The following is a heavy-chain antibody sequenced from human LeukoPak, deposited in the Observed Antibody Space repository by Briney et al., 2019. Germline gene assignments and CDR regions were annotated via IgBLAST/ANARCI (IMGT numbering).Heavy chain of an antibody. CDR3: ARDPSTKYYFDY. J-gene: IGHJ4*02. V-gene: IGHV1-2*02. D-gene: IGHD1-26*01. Sequence: ASVKVSCKASGYTFTDYYLHWVRQAPGQGLEWMGWFDPKSGRSNYAQKFQGRVTMTRDTSISTLYMELNRLTSDDTAVYSCARDPSTKYYFDYWGQGTLVTVSS. CDR2: FDPKSGRS. CDR1: GYTFTDYY.